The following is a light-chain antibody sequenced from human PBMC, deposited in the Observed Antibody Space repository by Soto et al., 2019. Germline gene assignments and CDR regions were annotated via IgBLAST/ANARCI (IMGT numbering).Light chain of an antibody. V-gene: IGKV1-8*01. J-gene: IGKJ4*01. Sequence: AIRMTQSASSFSASTGDRVTITCRASHGISSYLASYQQKPGKSPKLLIYAASTLQRGVPSRFSGSGSGTDFTLTISRLQSEEFATYYCQQYYSYPRTFGGCSKV. CDR2: AAS. CDR1: HGISSY. CDR3: QQYYSYPRT.